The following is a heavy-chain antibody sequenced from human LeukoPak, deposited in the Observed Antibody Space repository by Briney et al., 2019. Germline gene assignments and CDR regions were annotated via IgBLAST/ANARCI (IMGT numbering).Heavy chain of an antibody. V-gene: IGHV4-39*07. D-gene: IGHD5-18*01. J-gene: IGHJ4*02. CDR2: IYHSGST. CDR3: ARFGYSYGLNY. Sequence: SETLSLTCTVSGGSIGSSSNYWGWIRQPPGKGLEWIGSIYHSGSTYYNPSLKSRVTISVDTSKNQFSLKLSSVTAADTAVYYCARFGYSYGLNYWGQGTLVTVSS. CDR1: GGSIGSSSNY.